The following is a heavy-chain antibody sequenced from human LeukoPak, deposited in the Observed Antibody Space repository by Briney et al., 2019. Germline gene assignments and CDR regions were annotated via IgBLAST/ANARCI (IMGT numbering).Heavy chain of an antibody. V-gene: IGHV3-23*01. CDR2: LSGSGSST. D-gene: IGHD6-19*01. Sequence: GGSLRLSCAASGFTFSTYAMSWVRQAPGKGLEWVSALSGSGSSTYYADAVKGLSTTSRDNSKNMLYLQKSSLRAEDTTVYYCAKLPVIAVAGTEGSFDYWGQGTLVTVSS. CDR3: AKLPVIAVAGTEGSFDY. J-gene: IGHJ4*02. CDR1: GFTFSTYA.